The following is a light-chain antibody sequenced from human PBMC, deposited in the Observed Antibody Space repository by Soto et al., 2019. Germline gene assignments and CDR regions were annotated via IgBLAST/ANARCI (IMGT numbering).Light chain of an antibody. Sequence: DIQMTQSPSSLSASVGDRVTITCQASQDINKYLNWYQQKPGKAPKLLIYDASNLETGVPSRFSGSGSGTDFTFTISRLQAEDLATYYCQQYDILHRTFGQGTKLEIK. CDR3: QQYDILHRT. J-gene: IGKJ2*02. V-gene: IGKV1-33*01. CDR2: DAS. CDR1: QDINKY.